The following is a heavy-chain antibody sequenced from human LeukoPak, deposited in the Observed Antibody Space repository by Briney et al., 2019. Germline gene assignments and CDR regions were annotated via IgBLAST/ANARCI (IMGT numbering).Heavy chain of an antibody. V-gene: IGHV4-59*01. J-gene: IGHJ6*02. CDR2: IYYSGST. Sequence: PSETLSLTCTVSGGSISSYYWSWIRQPPGKGLEWIWYIYYSGSTNYNPSLKSRVTISVDTSKNPFSLKLSSVTAADTDVYYCARGQILDCSGGSCYVYYYGMDVWGQGTTVTVSS. CDR3: ARGQILDCSGGSCYVYYYGMDV. D-gene: IGHD2-15*01. CDR1: GGSISSYY.